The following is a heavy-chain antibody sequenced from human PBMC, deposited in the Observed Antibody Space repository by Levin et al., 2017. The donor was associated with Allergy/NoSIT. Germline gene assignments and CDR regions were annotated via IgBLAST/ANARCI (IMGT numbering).Heavy chain of an antibody. D-gene: IGHD3-22*01. CDR2: ISYDGSNK. V-gene: IGHV3-30*04. J-gene: IGHJ2*01. CDR3: ARDDSSGSLGDL. Sequence: PGGSLRLSCAASGFTFSSYAMHWVRQAPGKGLEWVAIISYDGSNKYYADSVKGRFTISRDNSKNTLYLQMNSLRSEDTAVYYCARDDSSGSLGDLWGRGTLVTVSS. CDR1: GFTFSSYA.